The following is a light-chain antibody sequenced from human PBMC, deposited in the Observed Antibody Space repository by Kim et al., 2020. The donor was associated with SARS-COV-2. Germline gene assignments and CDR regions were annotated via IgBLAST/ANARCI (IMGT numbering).Light chain of an antibody. Sequence: SSELTQDPAVSVALGQTVRITCPGDSLRSYSATWYQQNPGQAPILVIYGKNNWHSGIPDRFSGSSSGNTASLTITGTQAGDEADYYCNSRDSNDNVVFGG. J-gene: IGLJ2*01. V-gene: IGLV3-19*01. CDR1: SLRSYS. CDR2: GKN. CDR3: NSRDSNDNVV.